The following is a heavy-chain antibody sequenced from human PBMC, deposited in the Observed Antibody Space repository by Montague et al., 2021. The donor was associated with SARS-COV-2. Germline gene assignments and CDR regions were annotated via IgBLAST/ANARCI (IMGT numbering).Heavy chain of an antibody. CDR2: MYYNGKT. Sequence: SETLSLTCTVSGGSISSSTSNWWGWIRQPPGKGLEWIASMYYNGKTYCNPSLKSRVTISVDTSMNQVSLKLSSVTAADTAVYYCVRSRDWFFDYWGQGTLVTVSS. V-gene: IGHV4-39*07. CDR1: GGSISSSTSNW. D-gene: IGHD3/OR15-3a*01. J-gene: IGHJ4*02. CDR3: VRSRDWFFDY.